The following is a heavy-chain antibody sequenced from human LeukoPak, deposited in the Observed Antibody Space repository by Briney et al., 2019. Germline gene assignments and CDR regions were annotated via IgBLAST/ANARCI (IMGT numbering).Heavy chain of an antibody. CDR1: GYTFTSYT. CDR3: ARGGPFGY. CDR2: INTNTGNP. J-gene: IGHJ4*02. D-gene: IGHD2-15*01. V-gene: IGHV7-4-1*02. Sequence: ASVKVSCKASGYTFTSYTVNWVRQAPGQGLEWMGVINTNTGNPTYAQGFTGRFVFSLDTSVSTAYLQISSLKAEDTAVYYCARGGPFGYWGQGTLVTVSS.